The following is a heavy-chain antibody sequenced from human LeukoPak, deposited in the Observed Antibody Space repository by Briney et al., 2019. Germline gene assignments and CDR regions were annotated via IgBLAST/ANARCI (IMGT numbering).Heavy chain of an antibody. J-gene: IGHJ4*02. CDR3: AGRRSSGWYAY. D-gene: IGHD6-19*01. Sequence: PGGSLRLSCATSGFTFSSNYMNWVRQAPGKGLEWVSVIYDSGTTYYADSVQGRFLIFRDTSKNTVDLQMNSLRVEDTAVYYCAGRRSSGWYAYWGQGTLVTVPS. CDR2: IYDSGTT. CDR1: GFTFSSNY. V-gene: IGHV3-53*01.